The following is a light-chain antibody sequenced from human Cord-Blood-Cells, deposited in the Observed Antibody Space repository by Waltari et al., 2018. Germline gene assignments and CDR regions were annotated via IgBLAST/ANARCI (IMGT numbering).Light chain of an antibody. CDR3: QQYDNLPFT. V-gene: IGKV1-33*01. Sequence: DIQMIQSPSSLSATVGDRVTITCQASQDLSNYLNWYQQKPGKAPKLLIYDASNLETGVPSRFSGSGSGTDFTFTISSLQPEDIATYYFQQYDNLPFTFGPGTKVDIK. J-gene: IGKJ3*01. CDR1: QDLSNY. CDR2: DAS.